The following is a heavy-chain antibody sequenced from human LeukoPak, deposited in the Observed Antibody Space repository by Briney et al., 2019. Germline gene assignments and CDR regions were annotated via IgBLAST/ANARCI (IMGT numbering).Heavy chain of an antibody. J-gene: IGHJ4*02. CDR1: GFTFSSYG. CDR2: ISGSGGST. V-gene: IGHV3-23*01. D-gene: IGHD2-2*01. Sequence: GGSLRLSCAASGFTFSSYGMSWVRQAPGKGLEWVSAISGSGGSTYYADSVKGRFTISRDNSKNTLYLQMNSLRAEDTAVYYCARVGYALPYKFDYWGQGTLVTVSS. CDR3: ARVGYALPYKFDY.